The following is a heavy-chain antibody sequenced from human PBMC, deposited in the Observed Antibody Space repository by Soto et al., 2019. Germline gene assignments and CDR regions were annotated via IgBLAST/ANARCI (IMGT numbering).Heavy chain of an antibody. CDR1: GGSISSYY. J-gene: IGHJ4*02. CDR2: IYYSGST. D-gene: IGHD3-3*01. V-gene: IGHV4-59*01. CDR3: ASLHYDFWSGYYLNY. Sequence: SETLSLTCTVSGGSISSYYWSWIWQPPGKGLEWIGYIYYSGSTNYNPSLKSRVTISVDTSKNQFSLKLSSVTAADTAVYYCASLHYDFWSGYYLNYWGQGTLVTVSS.